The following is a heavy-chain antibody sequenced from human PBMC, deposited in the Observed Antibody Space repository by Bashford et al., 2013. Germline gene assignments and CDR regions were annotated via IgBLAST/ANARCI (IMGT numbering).Heavy chain of an antibody. CDR2: IYYSGST. J-gene: IGHJ6*02. CDR1: GGSISSSSYY. D-gene: IGHD2-2*02. V-gene: IGHV4-39*01. Sequence: SETLSLTCTVSGGSISSSSYYWGWIRQPPGKGLEWIGSIYYSGSTYYNPSLKSRVTISVDTSKNQFSLKLSSVTAADTAVYYCARGFGCSSTSCYREGYYYGMDVWGQGTTVTVSS. CDR3: ARGFGCSSTSCYREGYYYGMDV.